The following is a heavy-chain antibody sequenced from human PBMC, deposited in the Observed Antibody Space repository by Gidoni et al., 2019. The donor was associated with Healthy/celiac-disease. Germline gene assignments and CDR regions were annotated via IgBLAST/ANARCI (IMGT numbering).Heavy chain of an antibody. V-gene: IGHV3-23*01. CDR2: ISGSGGST. D-gene: IGHD6-13*01. Sequence: EVQLLESGGGLVQHGGSLSLSCAASGFPFSSYAMSWVRQVPGKGLEWVSAISGSGGSTYYEDSVKGRFTISRDNSKNTLYLQMNSLRAEDTAVYYCAKFGSSRPTTSTIDYWGQGTLVTVSS. CDR1: GFPFSSYA. J-gene: IGHJ4*02. CDR3: AKFGSSRPTTSTIDY.